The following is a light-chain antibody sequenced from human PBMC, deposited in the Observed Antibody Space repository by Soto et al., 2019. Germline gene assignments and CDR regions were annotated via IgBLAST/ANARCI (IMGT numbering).Light chain of an antibody. CDR2: GAS. J-gene: IGKJ5*01. CDR3: QQRQYWPPIT. CDR1: QSVRSN. Sequence: EIVMTQSPATLSVSPVERATLSCRASQSVRSNLAWYQQKPGQAPRLLIYGASTRATGIPARFSGSGSGTEFTLTISSLQSEDFAIYYCQQRQYWPPITFGQGTRLEIK. V-gene: IGKV3-15*01.